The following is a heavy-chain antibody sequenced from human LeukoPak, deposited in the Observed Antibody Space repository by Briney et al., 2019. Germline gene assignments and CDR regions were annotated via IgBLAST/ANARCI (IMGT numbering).Heavy chain of an antibody. Sequence: GASVKVSCKASGGTFSSYAISWVRQAPGQGLEWMGGIIPIFGTANYAQKFQGRVTITADKSTSTVYMELSSLRSEDTAVYYCARSGGAHWFDPWGQGTLVTVSS. J-gene: IGHJ5*02. CDR1: GGTFSSYA. D-gene: IGHD6-25*01. CDR3: ARSGGAHWFDP. V-gene: IGHV1-69*06. CDR2: IIPIFGTA.